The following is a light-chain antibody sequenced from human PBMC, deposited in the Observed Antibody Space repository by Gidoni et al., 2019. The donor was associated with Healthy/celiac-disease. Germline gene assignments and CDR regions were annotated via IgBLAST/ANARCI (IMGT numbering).Light chain of an antibody. CDR3: CSYAGSSTLV. CDR2: EVS. Sequence: QSALTPPASVSGSPGQSTTISCTGTSSDVGSYNLVSWYQQHPGKAPKLMIYEVSKRPSGVSNRFSGSKSGNTASLTISGLQAEDEADYYCCSYAGSSTLVFGGGTKLTV. V-gene: IGLV2-23*02. CDR1: SSDVGSYNL. J-gene: IGLJ3*02.